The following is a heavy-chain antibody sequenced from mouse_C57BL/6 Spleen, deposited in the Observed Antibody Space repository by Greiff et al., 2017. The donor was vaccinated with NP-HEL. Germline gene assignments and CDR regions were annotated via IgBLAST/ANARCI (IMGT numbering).Heavy chain of an antibody. J-gene: IGHJ3*01. CDR3: ARNFRAMYDYDGAWFAY. CDR2: IWTGGGT. CDR1: GFSLTSYA. V-gene: IGHV2-9-1*01. D-gene: IGHD2-4*01. Sequence: VQVVESGPGLVAPSQSLSITCTVSGFSLTSYAISWVRQPPGKGLEWLGVIWTGGGTNYNSALKSRLSISKDNSKSQVFLKMNRLQTDDTARYYCARNFRAMYDYDGAWFAYWGQGTLVTVSA.